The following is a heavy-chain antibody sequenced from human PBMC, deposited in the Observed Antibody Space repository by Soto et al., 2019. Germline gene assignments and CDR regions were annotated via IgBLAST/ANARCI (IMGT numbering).Heavy chain of an antibody. CDR1: GGSISSSSYY. V-gene: IGHV4-39*01. Sequence: PSETLSLTCTVSGGSISSSSYYWGWIRQPPGKGLEWIGSIYYSGSTYYNPSLKSRVTISVDTSKNQFSLKLSSVTAADTAVYYCASWRQWLVWYFDYWGQGTLVTVSS. CDR2: IYYSGST. D-gene: IGHD6-19*01. J-gene: IGHJ4*02. CDR3: ASWRQWLVWYFDY.